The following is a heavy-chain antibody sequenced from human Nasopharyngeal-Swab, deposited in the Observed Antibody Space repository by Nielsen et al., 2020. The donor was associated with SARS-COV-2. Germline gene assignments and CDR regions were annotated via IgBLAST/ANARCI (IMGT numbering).Heavy chain of an antibody. CDR3: ARQSVRSIVVVVAVKGYYYMDV. D-gene: IGHD2-15*01. V-gene: IGHV4-38-2*01. CDR2: IYYSGST. CDR1: GYSISSGYY. Sequence: SETLSLTCAVSGYSISSGYYWGWIRQPPGKGLEWIGSIYYSGSTYYNPSLKSRVTISVDTSKNQFSLKLSSVTAADTAVYYCARQSVRSIVVVVAVKGYYYMDVWGKGTTVTVSS. J-gene: IGHJ6*03.